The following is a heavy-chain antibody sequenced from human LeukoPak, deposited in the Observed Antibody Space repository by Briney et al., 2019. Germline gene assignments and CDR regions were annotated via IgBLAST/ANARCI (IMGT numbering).Heavy chain of an antibody. CDR1: GASISSSY. Sequence: PSETLSLTCTVSGASISSSYWSWIRQPPRKRLEWIGYIYYNGNTNSNPSLKSRVTISADTSKNQFSLRLSSATAADSAVYYCVRGNYDNRGYSNAFDIWGQGAMVTVSS. J-gene: IGHJ3*02. D-gene: IGHD3-22*01. V-gene: IGHV4-59*01. CDR2: IYYNGNT. CDR3: VRGNYDNRGYSNAFDI.